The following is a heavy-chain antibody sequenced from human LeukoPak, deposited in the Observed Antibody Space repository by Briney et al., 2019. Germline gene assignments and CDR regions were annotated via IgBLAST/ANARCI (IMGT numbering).Heavy chain of an antibody. J-gene: IGHJ4*02. D-gene: IGHD3-22*01. V-gene: IGHV1-69*10. CDR1: GGTSNSHA. Sequence: SVKVSSKASGGTSNSHAISWVRQAPGQGLEWMGRIIPNLGTTNRAQNFQDRVTLTADKSTNTAYMELTSLTSDDTAVYYCATTNDGGGYQWGDFFDFWGQGTLVTVSP. CDR3: ATTNDGGGYQWGDFFDF. CDR2: IIPNLGTT.